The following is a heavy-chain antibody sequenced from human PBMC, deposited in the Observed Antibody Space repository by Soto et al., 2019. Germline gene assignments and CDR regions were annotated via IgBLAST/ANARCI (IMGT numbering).Heavy chain of an antibody. CDR3: ARGGGMGVNDY. J-gene: IGHJ4*02. V-gene: IGHV3-73*01. CDR1: GFSFSDSA. CDR2: IRSGANNYLT. D-gene: IGHD3-16*01. Sequence: GGSLRLSCAASGFSFSDSAMHWVRQAPGKGLEWIARIRSGANNYLTAYPASVTGRFTISRDDSKNTAYLQMDGLTSEDTAMYFCARGGGMGVNDYWGQGSMVTVSS.